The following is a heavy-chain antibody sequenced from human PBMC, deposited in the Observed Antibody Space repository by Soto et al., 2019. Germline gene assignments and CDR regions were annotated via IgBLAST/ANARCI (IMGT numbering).Heavy chain of an antibody. J-gene: IGHJ4*02. D-gene: IGHD2-2*01. CDR3: VRDPADCSSSCCSKDY. Sequence: QVQLVQSGPEVKKPGASVKVSCKTSGYTFTSHGVSWVRQAPGPGLEWMGWISGYNGHTKYAQTFQGRVTLTTDTSTSTAHMELRSLRFDDTAVYYCVRDPADCSSSCCSKDYWGQGTLVTVSS. CDR1: GYTFTSHG. CDR2: ISGYNGHT. V-gene: IGHV1-18*01.